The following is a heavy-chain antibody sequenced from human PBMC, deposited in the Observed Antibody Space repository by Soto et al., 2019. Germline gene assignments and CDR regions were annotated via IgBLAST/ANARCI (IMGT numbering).Heavy chain of an antibody. Sequence: EVQLVESGGGLVKPGGSLRLSCAASGFTFSSYSMNWVRQAPGKGLEWVSSISSSSSYIYYADSVKGRFTISRDNAKNSLYLQMTSLRAEDTAVYYCARGGIFGVVIINYYYYYMDVWGKGTTVTVSS. CDR2: ISSSSSYI. CDR3: ARGGIFGVVIINYYYYYMDV. V-gene: IGHV3-21*01. J-gene: IGHJ6*03. D-gene: IGHD3-3*01. CDR1: GFTFSSYS.